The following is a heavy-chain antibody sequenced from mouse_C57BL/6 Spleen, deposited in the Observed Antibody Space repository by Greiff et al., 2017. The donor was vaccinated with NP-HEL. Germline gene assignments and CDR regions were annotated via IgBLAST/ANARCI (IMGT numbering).Heavy chain of an antibody. J-gene: IGHJ1*03. V-gene: IGHV1-80*01. CDR1: GYAFSSYW. D-gene: IGHD3-3*01. Sequence: VQLQQSGAELVKPGASVKLSCKASGYAFSSYWMNWVKQRPGKGLEWIGQIYPGSGDTKYNGKFKGKATLTADKSSSTAYMQLSSLTSEDSAVYFCARGGGWVWYFDDWGTGTTVTVSS. CDR3: ARGGGWVWYFDD. CDR2: IYPGSGDT.